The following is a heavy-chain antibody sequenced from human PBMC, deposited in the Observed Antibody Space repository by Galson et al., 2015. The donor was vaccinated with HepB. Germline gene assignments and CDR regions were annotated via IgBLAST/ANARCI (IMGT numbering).Heavy chain of an antibody. Sequence: SLRLSCAASGLTFSDYYMSWIRQAPGKGLEWLSYISSSTIYTNYADSVKGRFTISRDNVKNSMYLQMNSLRAEDTAVYYCARVADSDYGDHAHFDSWGLGTLVTVSP. CDR1: GLTFSDYY. CDR3: ARVADSDYGDHAHFDS. D-gene: IGHD4-17*01. CDR2: ISSSTIYT. V-gene: IGHV3-11*05. J-gene: IGHJ4*02.